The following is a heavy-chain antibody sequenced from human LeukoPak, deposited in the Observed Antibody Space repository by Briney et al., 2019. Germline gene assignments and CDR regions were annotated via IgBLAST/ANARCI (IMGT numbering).Heavy chain of an antibody. CDR1: GFRFSSYV. CDR2: LSTDGSNK. V-gene: IGHV3-33*01. Sequence: GGSLRLSCEPSGFRFSSYVMHWVRQGPDTGLEWVASLSTDGSNKYYADSVKGRFSISKDNAKNSLYLQMNSLRAEDTALYHCARNNGMDVWGQGTTVIVCS. J-gene: IGHJ6*02. CDR3: ARNNGMDV.